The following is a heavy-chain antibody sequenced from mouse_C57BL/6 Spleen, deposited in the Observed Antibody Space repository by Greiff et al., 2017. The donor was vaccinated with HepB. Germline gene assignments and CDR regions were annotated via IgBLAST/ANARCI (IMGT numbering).Heavy chain of an antibody. CDR1: GFTFTDYY. CDR3: ARYYDYDFDY. J-gene: IGHJ2*01. CDR2: IINKANGYTT. D-gene: IGHD2-4*01. V-gene: IGHV7-3*01. Sequence: EVKLMESGGGLVQPGGSLSLSCAASGFTFTDYYMSWVRQPPGKALEWLGFIINKANGYTTEYSASVKGRFTISRDNSQSILYLQMNALRAEDSATYYCARYYDYDFDYWGQGTTLTVSS.